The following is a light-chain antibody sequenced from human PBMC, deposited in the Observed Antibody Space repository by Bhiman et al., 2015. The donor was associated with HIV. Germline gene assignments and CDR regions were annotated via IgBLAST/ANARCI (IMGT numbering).Light chain of an antibody. Sequence: QPVLTQPPSVSGAPGQGVTISCTGSSSNIGAGYDVHWYQHLPGTAPKLLLYGNNNRPSGVPDRFSGSKSGNTASLTVSGLQAEDEADYYCSSYAGSNNYVVFGGGTKLTVL. V-gene: IGLV1-40*01. J-gene: IGLJ2*01. CDR2: GNN. CDR1: SSNIGAGYD. CDR3: SSYAGSNNYVV.